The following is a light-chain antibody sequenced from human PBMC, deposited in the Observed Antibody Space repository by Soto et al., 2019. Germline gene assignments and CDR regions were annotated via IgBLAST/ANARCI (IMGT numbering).Light chain of an antibody. Sequence: DIQLTQAPSFLSASVGDRVTITCRASQTISSHLNWYQQKQGKAPKALIYAASSLHSGVPSRFSGSGSGTDFTLTISSLQPDDFATYYCKQSYSTWTFGQGTKVEVK. CDR1: QTISSH. J-gene: IGKJ1*01. CDR2: AAS. CDR3: KQSYSTWT. V-gene: IGKV1-39*01.